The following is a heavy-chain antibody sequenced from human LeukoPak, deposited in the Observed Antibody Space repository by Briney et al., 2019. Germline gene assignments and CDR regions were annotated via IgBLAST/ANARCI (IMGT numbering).Heavy chain of an antibody. V-gene: IGHV3-30-3*01. CDR2: ISYDGSNK. D-gene: IGHD2-15*01. CDR3: ARVRYCSGGSCPKFPGIYYYYGMDV. Sequence: GSLRLSCAASGFTFSSYAMHWVRQAPGKGLEWVAVISYDGSNKYYADSVKGQFTISRDNSKNTLYLQMNSLRAEDTAVYYCARVRYCSGGSCPKFPGIYYYYGMDVWGQGTTVTVSS. CDR1: GFTFSSYA. J-gene: IGHJ6*02.